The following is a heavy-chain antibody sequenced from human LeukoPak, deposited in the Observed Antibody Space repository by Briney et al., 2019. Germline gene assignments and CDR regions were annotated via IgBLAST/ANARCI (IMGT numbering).Heavy chain of an antibody. CDR2: ISGSGGST. V-gene: IGHV3-23*01. CDR3: AKHVVVSYYYGSGIGPYYFDY. J-gene: IGHJ4*02. Sequence: PGGSLRLSCAASGFTFSSYAMSWVRQAPGKGLEWVSAISGSGGSTYYADSVKGRFAISRDNSKNTLYLQMNSLRAEDTAVYYCAKHVVVSYYYGSGIGPYYFDYWGQGTLVTVSS. D-gene: IGHD3-10*01. CDR1: GFTFSSYA.